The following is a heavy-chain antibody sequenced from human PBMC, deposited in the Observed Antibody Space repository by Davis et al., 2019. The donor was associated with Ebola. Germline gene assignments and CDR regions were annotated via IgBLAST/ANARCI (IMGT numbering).Heavy chain of an antibody. D-gene: IGHD5-12*01. CDR3: ASQVVAAIDY. Sequence: GESLKISCAASGFTFSSYSMNWVRQAPGKGLEWVSSISSSSGYIYYADSVKGRFTISRDNAKNSLYLQMNSLRAEDTAVYYCASQVVAAIDYWGQGTLVTVSS. CDR1: GFTFSSYS. V-gene: IGHV3-21*01. CDR2: ISSSSGYI. J-gene: IGHJ4*02.